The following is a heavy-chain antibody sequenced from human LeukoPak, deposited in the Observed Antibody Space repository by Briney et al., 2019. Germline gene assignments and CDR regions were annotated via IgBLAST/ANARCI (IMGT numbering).Heavy chain of an antibody. CDR1: GYTFTGYY. J-gene: IGHJ4*02. CDR3: ARDSSLRYFDWSIDY. Sequence: ASVKVSCKDPGYTFTGYYMHWVRQAPGQGLEWMGRINPNSGGTNYAQKFQGRVTMTRDTSISTAYMELSRLRSDDTAVYYCARDSSLRYFDWSIDYWGQGTLVTVSS. D-gene: IGHD3-9*01. V-gene: IGHV1-2*06. CDR2: INPNSGGT.